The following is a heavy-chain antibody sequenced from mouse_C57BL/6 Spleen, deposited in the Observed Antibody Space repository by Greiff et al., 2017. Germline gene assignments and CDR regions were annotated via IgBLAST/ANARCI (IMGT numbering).Heavy chain of an antibody. V-gene: IGHV1-82*01. D-gene: IGHD3-1*01. CDR3: ARREGYGSLDY. Sequence: VQGVESGPELVKPGASVKISCKASGYAFSSSWMNWVKQRPGKGLEWIGRIYPGDGDTNYNGKFKGKATLTADKSSSTAYMQLSSLTSEDSAVYFCARREGYGSLDYWGKGTTLTVSS. CDR2: IYPGDGDT. CDR1: GYAFSSSW. J-gene: IGHJ2*01.